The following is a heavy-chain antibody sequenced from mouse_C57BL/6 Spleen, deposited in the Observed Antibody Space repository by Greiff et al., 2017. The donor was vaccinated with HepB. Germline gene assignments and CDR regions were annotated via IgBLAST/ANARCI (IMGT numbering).Heavy chain of an antibody. Sequence: VQLQQPGAELVRPGSSVKLSCKASGYTFTSYWMDWVKQRPGQGLEWIGNIYPSDSETHYNQKFKDKATLTVDKSSSTAYMQLSSLTSEDSAVYYCARQGYYGSSSAWFAYWGQGTLVTVSA. J-gene: IGHJ3*01. CDR1: GYTFTSYW. D-gene: IGHD1-1*01. V-gene: IGHV1-61*01. CDR2: IYPSDSET. CDR3: ARQGYYGSSSAWFAY.